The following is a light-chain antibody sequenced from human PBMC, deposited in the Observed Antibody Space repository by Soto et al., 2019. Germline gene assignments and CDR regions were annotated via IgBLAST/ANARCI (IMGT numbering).Light chain of an antibody. CDR3: QQYGSTPLT. CDR2: GAS. V-gene: IGKV3-20*01. J-gene: IGKJ4*01. Sequence: DIVLTQAPGTLSWSPGERATLSCMASQSVSSNSLACYQQKVGQGTRLLISGASSRATGIPDRFSGSGSGTDFTLTISRLEPEDFAVYYCQQYGSTPLTFGGGTKVDIK. CDR1: QSVSSNS.